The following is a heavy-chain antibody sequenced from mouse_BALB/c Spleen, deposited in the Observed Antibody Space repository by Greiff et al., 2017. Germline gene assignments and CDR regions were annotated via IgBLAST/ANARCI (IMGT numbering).Heavy chain of an antibody. CDR3: ARNSDGSSPLGY. V-gene: IGHV5-17*02. CDR1: GFTFSSFG. CDR2: ISSGSSTI. Sequence: EVQVVESGGGLVQPGGSRKLSCAASGFTFSSFGMHWVRQAPEKGLEWVAYISSGSSTIYYADTVKGRVTISRDNPKTTMFLQMTSLRSEDTAMYYYARNSDGSSPLGYWGQGTLVTVSA. D-gene: IGHD1-1*01. J-gene: IGHJ3*02.